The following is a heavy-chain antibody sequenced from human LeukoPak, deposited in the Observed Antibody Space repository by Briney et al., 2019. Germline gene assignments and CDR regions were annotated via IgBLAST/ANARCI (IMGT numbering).Heavy chain of an antibody. CDR3: ARDQEEMATDYYYYYMDV. Sequence: SVKVSCKASGGTFSSYAISWVRQAPGQGLEWMGRIIPIFGTANYAQKFQGRVTITTDESTSTAYMELSSLRSEDTAVYYCARDQEEMATDYYYYYMDVWGKGTTVTVSS. D-gene: IGHD5-24*01. V-gene: IGHV1-69*05. J-gene: IGHJ6*03. CDR1: GGTFSSYA. CDR2: IIPIFGTA.